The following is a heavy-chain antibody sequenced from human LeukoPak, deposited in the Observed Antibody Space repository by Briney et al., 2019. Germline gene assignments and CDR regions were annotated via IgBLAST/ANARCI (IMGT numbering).Heavy chain of an antibody. Sequence: GGSLRLSCAASGFSFSNFGMHWVRQAPGKGLEWVAVIWYDGSNKYYAESLKGRFTISRDNSKNMVYLQMNSLRAEDTAVYHCAKEGGGGLRFFPHAFGPWGQGTLVTVSP. CDR2: IWYDGSNK. V-gene: IGHV3-33*06. D-gene: IGHD3-3*01. J-gene: IGHJ5*02. CDR3: AKEGGGGLRFFPHAFGP. CDR1: GFSFSNFG.